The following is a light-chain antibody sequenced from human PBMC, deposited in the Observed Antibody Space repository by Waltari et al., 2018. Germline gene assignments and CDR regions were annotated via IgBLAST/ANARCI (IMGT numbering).Light chain of an antibody. J-gene: IGKJ2*01. CDR2: DVS. Sequence: DIQMTQSPSSLSASVGARVTITCKASQDIRNYLNWYQQKPGKAPNLLIYDVSNLERGVPSRFSGSGSGTEFTVTISSLQPEDIATYYCQQYHNLPLTFGQGTKLEIK. CDR3: QQYHNLPLT. V-gene: IGKV1-33*01. CDR1: QDIRNY.